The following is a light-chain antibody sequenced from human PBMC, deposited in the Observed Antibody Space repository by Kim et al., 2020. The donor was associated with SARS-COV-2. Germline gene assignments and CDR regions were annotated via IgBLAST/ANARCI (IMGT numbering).Light chain of an antibody. V-gene: IGLV3-1*01. CDR1: KLGDKY. Sequence: SYELTQPPSVSVSPGQTASITCSGDKLGDKYACWYQQKPGQSPVLVIYQDSKRPSGIPERFSGSNSGNTATLTISGTQAMDEADYYRQAWDSSTGVVFGG. CDR3: QAWDSSTGVV. CDR2: QDS. J-gene: IGLJ2*01.